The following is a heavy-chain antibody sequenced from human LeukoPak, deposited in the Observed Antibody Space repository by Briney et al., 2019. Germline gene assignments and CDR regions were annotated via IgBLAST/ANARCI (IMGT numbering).Heavy chain of an antibody. D-gene: IGHD1-1*01. J-gene: IGHJ6*03. CDR1: GFTFSSYS. CDR2: ISSSSSTI. CDR3: ARDPYNGAYSEGYYYYYMDV. Sequence: GGSLRLSCAASGFTFSSYSMNWVRQAPGKGLEWVSYISSSSSTIYYADSVKGRFTISRDNAQNSLYLQMNSLRVEDTAIYYCARDPYNGAYSEGYYYYYMDVWGKGTTVTVSS. V-gene: IGHV3-48*04.